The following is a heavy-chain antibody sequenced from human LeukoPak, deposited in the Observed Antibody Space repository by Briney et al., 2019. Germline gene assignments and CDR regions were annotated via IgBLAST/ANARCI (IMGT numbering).Heavy chain of an antibody. CDR3: ARDSSGTVFDY. CDR1: GFTFNTYW. V-gene: IGHV3-7*01. J-gene: IGHJ4*02. CDR2: ISQDGSEK. D-gene: IGHD3/OR15-3a*01. Sequence: GGSLRLSCAASGFTFNTYWMSWVRQAPGKGLEWVAQISQDGSEKYYVDSVRGRFTISRDNAKNSLYLQMNSLRAEDTAVYYCARDSSGTVFDYWGQGTLVTVSS.